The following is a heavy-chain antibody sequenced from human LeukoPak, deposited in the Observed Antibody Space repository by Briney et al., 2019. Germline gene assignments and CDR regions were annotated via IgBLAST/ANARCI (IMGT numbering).Heavy chain of an antibody. Sequence: GGSLRLSCAASGFTFSSYALNWVRPAPGQGLGWVSYFSSDSSTIYYADSVKGRFTISSDNAKNSLYLQMNSLRAEDTAVYYCARDVRGIDYWGQGTLVTVSS. J-gene: IGHJ4*02. V-gene: IGHV3-48*01. CDR2: FSSDSSTI. D-gene: IGHD6-13*01. CDR1: GFTFSSYA. CDR3: ARDVRGIDY.